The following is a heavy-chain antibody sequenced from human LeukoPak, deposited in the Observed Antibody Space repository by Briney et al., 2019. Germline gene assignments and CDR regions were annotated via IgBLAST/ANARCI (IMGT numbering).Heavy chain of an antibody. CDR2: ISSSSRFI. CDR1: GFTLSTYS. CDR3: ARDTSYYYYYGMDV. V-gene: IGHV3-21*01. Sequence: GYLLLPFAASGFTLSTYSMNWVRQAPGKGLEWVSSISSSSRFIYYADSIKGRFTISRDNDKNSLYLQMNSMRAEDTAVYYCARDTSYYYYYGMDVWGQGTTVTVSS. J-gene: IGHJ6*02.